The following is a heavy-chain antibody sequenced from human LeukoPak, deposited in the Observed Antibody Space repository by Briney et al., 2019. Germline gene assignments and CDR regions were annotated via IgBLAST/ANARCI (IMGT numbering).Heavy chain of an antibody. V-gene: IGHV4-59*01. CDR3: ARASDLDYRNYYYMDV. Sequence: SETLSLTCTVSGGSISSYYWSRIRQPPGKGLEWIGYIYYSGNTNYNPSLKSRVTISVDTSKNQFSLKLSSVTAADTAVYYCARASDLDYRNYYYMDVWGKGTTVTVSS. CDR2: IYYSGNT. D-gene: IGHD4-11*01. CDR1: GGSISSYY. J-gene: IGHJ6*03.